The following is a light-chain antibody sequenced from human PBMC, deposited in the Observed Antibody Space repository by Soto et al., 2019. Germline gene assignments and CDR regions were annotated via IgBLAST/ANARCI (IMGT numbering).Light chain of an antibody. CDR3: SSYTSSAHYV. J-gene: IGLJ1*01. CDR2: EVS. V-gene: IGLV2-14*01. Sequence: HSVLTQPASVSGSPGQSVTISCTGTSSDVGGYNYVSWYQQHPGKAPKLMIYEVSNRPSGVSNRFSGSKSGNTASLTISGLQAEDEADYYCSSYTSSAHYVFGTGTKVTVL. CDR1: SSDVGGYNY.